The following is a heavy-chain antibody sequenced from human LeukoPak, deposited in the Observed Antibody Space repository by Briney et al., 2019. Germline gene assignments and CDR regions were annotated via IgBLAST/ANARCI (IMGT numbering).Heavy chain of an antibody. CDR3: ARDVGYSYGPPEGGFDP. Sequence: SETLSLTCTVSGGSISSSSYYWGWIPQPPGKGLEWIGSIYYSGSTYYNPSLKSRVTISVDTSKNQFSLKLSSVTAADTAVYYCARDVGYSYGPPEGGFDPWGQGTLVTVSS. J-gene: IGHJ5*02. CDR2: IYYSGST. CDR1: GGSISSSSYY. D-gene: IGHD5-18*01. V-gene: IGHV4-39*07.